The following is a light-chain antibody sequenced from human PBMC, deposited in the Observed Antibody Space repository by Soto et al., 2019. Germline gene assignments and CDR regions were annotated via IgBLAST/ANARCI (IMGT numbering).Light chain of an antibody. CDR1: QGIRND. V-gene: IGKV1-6*01. CDR3: LQDYNYPRT. Sequence: IQMTQSPSTLSSSVGDRVTITCRASQGIRNDLGWYQQKPGKAPNLRIYAASSLQSGVPSRFSGSGSGTDFTLTISSLQPEDFATYDCLQDYNYPRTFGQGTKVDIK. CDR2: AAS. J-gene: IGKJ1*01.